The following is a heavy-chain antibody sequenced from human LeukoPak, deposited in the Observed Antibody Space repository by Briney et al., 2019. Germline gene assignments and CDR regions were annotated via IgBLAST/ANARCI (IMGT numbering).Heavy chain of an antibody. D-gene: IGHD3-9*01. V-gene: IGHV1-24*01. CDR1: GYTLTELS. CDR2: FDPEDGET. Sequence: ASVKVSCKVSGYTLTELSMHWVRQAPGKGLEWMGGFDPEDGETIYAQKFQGRVTMTEDTSTDTAYMELSSLRSEDTAVYYCATGPSYDILRDYYYYYAMDVWGQGTTVTVSS. CDR3: ATGPSYDILRDYYYYYAMDV. J-gene: IGHJ6*02.